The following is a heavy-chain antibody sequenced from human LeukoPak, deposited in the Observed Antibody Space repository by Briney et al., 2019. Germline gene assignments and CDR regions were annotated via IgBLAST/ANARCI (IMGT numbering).Heavy chain of an antibody. D-gene: IGHD6-13*01. CDR2: IRVSGDNT. Sequence: GGSLRLSCAASGFTFSSYAMSWVGQAPGKGLEWGSTIRVSGDNTYYADSVKGRFTISRPNSTNTLFLQMNSLRAEDTAVYYCAKGKRASSWYYFDFWGQGTLVTVSS. CDR1: GFTFSSYA. CDR3: AKGKRASSWYYFDF. J-gene: IGHJ4*02. V-gene: IGHV3-23*01.